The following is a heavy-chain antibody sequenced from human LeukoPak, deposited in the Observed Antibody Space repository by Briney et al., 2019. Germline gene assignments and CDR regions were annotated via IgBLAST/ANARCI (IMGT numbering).Heavy chain of an antibody. Sequence: SVKVSCKASGGTFSSYAISWVRQAPGQGLEWMGGIIPIFGTANYAQEFQGRVTITADKSTSTAYMELSSLRSEDTAVYYCASLYSSGWYYFDYWGQGTLVTVSS. D-gene: IGHD6-19*01. V-gene: IGHV1-69*06. J-gene: IGHJ4*02. CDR1: GGTFSSYA. CDR2: IIPIFGTA. CDR3: ASLYSSGWYYFDY.